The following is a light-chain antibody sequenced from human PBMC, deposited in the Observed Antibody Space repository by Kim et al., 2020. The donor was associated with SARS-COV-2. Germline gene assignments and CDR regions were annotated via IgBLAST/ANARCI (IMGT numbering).Light chain of an antibody. J-gene: IGLJ1*01. V-gene: IGLV2-14*03. CDR2: DVS. CDR1: SSDVGGYNY. Sequence: QSALTQPASVSGSPGQSITISCTGTSSDVGGYNYVSWYQQHPGKAPKLMIYDVSNRPSGVSNRFSGSKSGNTASLTISVLQAEDEADYYCSSYTSSSTLGFGTGTKVTVL. CDR3: SSYTSSSTLG.